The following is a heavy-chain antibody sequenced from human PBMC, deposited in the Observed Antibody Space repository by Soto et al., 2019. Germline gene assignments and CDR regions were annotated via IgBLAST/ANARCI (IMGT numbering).Heavy chain of an antibody. D-gene: IGHD3-3*01. CDR3: AKVSKIFGVAPMDV. CDR2: ISYDGSNK. Sequence: PGGSLRLSCAASGFTFSSYAMSWVRQAPGKGLEWVAVISYDGSNKYYADSVKGRFTISRDNSKNTLYLQMNSLRAEDTAVYYCAKVSKIFGVAPMDVWGQGTTVTVSS. V-gene: IGHV3-30*18. CDR1: GFTFSSYA. J-gene: IGHJ6*02.